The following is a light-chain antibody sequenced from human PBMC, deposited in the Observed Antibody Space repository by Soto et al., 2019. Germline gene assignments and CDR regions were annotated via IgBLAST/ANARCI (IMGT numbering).Light chain of an antibody. V-gene: IGLV2-14*01. J-gene: IGLJ2*01. CDR1: SSDVGAYKY. Sequence: QSALTQPASVSGSPGQSITISCTGTSSDVGAYKYVSWYQHHPGKAPKLLIYEVSDRPSGVSNRFSGSKSGNTASLTISGLQAEDEADYYCCSYTSSSTLVFGGGTKVTVL. CDR3: CSYTSSSTLV. CDR2: EVS.